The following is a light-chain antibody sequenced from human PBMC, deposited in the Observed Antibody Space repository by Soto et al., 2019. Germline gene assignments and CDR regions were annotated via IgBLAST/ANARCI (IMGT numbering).Light chain of an antibody. CDR2: LNSDGRH. CDR1: SGHSSYA. J-gene: IGLJ2*01. CDR3: QTWGTGIQV. V-gene: IGLV4-69*01. Sequence: QPVLTQSPSASASLGASVKLTCTLSSGHSSYAIAWHQQQPEKGPRYLMKLNSDGRHSKGDGIPDRFSGSSSGAERYLTISILQSEDEADYYCQTWGTGIQVFGGGTKLTVL.